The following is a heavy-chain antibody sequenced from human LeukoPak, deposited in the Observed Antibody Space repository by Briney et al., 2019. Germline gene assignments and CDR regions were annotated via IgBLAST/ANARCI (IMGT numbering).Heavy chain of an antibody. D-gene: IGHD3-3*01. J-gene: IGHJ4*02. CDR3: ARYYDFWSGYPALDY. CDR1: GYTFTGYY. CDR2: INPNSGGT. Sequence: ASVKVSCKASGYTFTGYYMHWVRQAPGQGLKWMGWINPNSGGTNYAQKFQGRVTMARDTSISTAYMELSRLRSDDTAVYYCARYYDFWSGYPALDYWGQGTLVTVSS. V-gene: IGHV1-2*02.